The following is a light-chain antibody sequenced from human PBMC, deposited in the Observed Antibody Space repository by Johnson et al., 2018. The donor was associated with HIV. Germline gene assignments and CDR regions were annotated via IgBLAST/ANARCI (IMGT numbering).Light chain of an antibody. CDR2: DNN. V-gene: IGLV1-51*01. J-gene: IGLJ1*01. Sequence: QSVLTQPPSVSAAPGQKVTISCSGSSSNIGNNYVSWYQQLPGTAPKLLIYDNNKRPSGIPDRFSGSKSGTSATLGITGLQTGDEADYYCAAWDSSLSAHYGFGAGTKITVL. CDR3: AAWDSSLSAHYG. CDR1: SSNIGNNY.